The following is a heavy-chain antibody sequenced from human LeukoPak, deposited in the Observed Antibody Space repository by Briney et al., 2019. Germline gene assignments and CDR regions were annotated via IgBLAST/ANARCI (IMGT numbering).Heavy chain of an antibody. CDR3: ARDPLDDDSSGYYYVGGAFDI. J-gene: IGHJ3*02. Sequence: SETLSLTCTVSGGSISSGGYYWSWIRQPAGKGLEWIGRIYTSGSSNYNPSLKSRVTISIDTSKNQFSLKLSSVTAADTAVYYCARDPLDDDSSGYYYVGGAFDIWGQGTMVTVSS. CDR1: GGSISSGGYY. CDR2: IYTSGSS. D-gene: IGHD3-22*01. V-gene: IGHV4-61*02.